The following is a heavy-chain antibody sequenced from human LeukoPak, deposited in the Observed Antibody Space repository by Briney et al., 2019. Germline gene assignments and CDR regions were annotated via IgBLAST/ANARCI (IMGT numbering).Heavy chain of an antibody. CDR1: GYTFTSYG. V-gene: IGHV1-18*01. Sequence: ASVKVSCKASGYTFTSYGISWVRQAPGQGLEWMGWISAYNGNTNYAQKLQGRVTMTTDTSTSTAYMELRSLRSEDTAVYYCARDSSRRITMIVGTVWGQGTLVTVSS. J-gene: IGHJ4*02. D-gene: IGHD3-22*01. CDR2: ISAYNGNT. CDR3: ARDSSRRITMIVGTV.